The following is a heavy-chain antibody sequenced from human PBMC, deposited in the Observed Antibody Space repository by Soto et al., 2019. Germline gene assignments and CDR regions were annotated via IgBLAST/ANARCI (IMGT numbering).Heavy chain of an antibody. CDR3: ARDQGAAAGIQGYNWFDP. D-gene: IGHD6-13*01. CDR1: GGSISSYY. V-gene: IGHV4-59*01. CDR2: IYYSGST. J-gene: IGHJ5*02. Sequence: SETLSLTCTVSGGSISSYYWSWIRQPPGKGLEWIGYIYYSGSTNYNPSLKSRVTISADTSKNQFSLKLSSVTAADTAVYYCARDQGAAAGIQGYNWFDPWGQGTLVTVSS.